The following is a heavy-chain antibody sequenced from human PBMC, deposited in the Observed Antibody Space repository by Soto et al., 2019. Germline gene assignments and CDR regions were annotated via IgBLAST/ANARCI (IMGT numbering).Heavy chain of an antibody. V-gene: IGHV3-53*01. CDR3: ARAGSGWYLGAFDI. J-gene: IGHJ3*02. Sequence: GGSLRLSCAASGFTVSSNYMSWVRQAPGKGLEWVSVIYSGGSTYYADSVKGRFTISRDNSKNTLYLQMNSLRAEDTAVYYCARAGSGWYLGAFDIWGQGTMVTVSS. D-gene: IGHD6-19*01. CDR1: GFTVSSNY. CDR2: IYSGGST.